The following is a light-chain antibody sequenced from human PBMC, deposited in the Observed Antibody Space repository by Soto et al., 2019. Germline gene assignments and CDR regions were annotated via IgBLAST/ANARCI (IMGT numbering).Light chain of an antibody. CDR1: SSNIGSNT. V-gene: IGLV1-44*01. CDR3: AAWDDSLNGFV. J-gene: IGLJ1*01. Sequence: QSVLTQPPSASGAPGQRVTISCSGSSSNIGSNTVNWYQQLPGTAPKLLIYTNNQRPSGVRDRFSGSRSGTSASLAISGLQSEDEDDYYCAAWDDSLNGFVFGTGTKVTVL. CDR2: TNN.